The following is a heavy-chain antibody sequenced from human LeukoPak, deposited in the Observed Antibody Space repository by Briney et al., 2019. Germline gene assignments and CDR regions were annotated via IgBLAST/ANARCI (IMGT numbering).Heavy chain of an antibody. Sequence: SETLSLTCTVSGGSISSYYWSWIRQPPGKGLEWIGYIFYSGGTNYDPSLKSRVTISVDTSKNQFSLKLSSVTAADTAVYYCARVAAGSFLFDFWGQGTLVTVSS. V-gene: IGHV4-59*01. D-gene: IGHD3-10*01. J-gene: IGHJ4*02. CDR3: ARVAAGSFLFDF. CDR2: IFYSGGT. CDR1: GGSISSYY.